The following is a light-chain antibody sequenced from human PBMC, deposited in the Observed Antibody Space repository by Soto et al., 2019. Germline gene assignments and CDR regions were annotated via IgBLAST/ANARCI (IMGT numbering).Light chain of an antibody. V-gene: IGKV1-39*01. J-gene: IGKJ1*01. CDR3: QQSYSAPPWT. CDR1: DNIAKY. Sequence: DIQTTQSPSSLSASIGDRVTITCRTSDNIAKYLNWYQQKPGQVANLLIVAPARLQYGLPARFSGSASGTEFTLTINNLQPEDFATYYCQQSYSAPPWTFGQGTKVDI. CDR2: APA.